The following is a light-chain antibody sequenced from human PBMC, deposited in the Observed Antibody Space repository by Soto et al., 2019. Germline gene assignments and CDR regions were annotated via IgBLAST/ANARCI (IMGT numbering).Light chain of an antibody. CDR2: DVS. V-gene: IGLV2-14*03. CDR3: SSYRASSTTHYV. J-gene: IGLJ1*01. Sequence: ALTQPASLSGSPGQSITISCTGTSSDVGGYNYVSWYQQHPGKAPKLMIYDVSNRPSGVSNRFSGSKSGNTASLTISGLQAEDEADYYCSSYRASSTTHYVFGTGTKVTVL. CDR1: SSDVGGYNY.